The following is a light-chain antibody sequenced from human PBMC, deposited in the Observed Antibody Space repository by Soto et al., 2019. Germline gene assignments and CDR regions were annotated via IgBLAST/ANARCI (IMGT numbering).Light chain of an antibody. CDR2: EAS. Sequence: DLRMTQSPSPLSASVGDRVTITCQATQVIGTYLNWYQQKPGKAPKLLIYEASNLETGVPSRFSGSGSGTDFTFTISTLQPEDVATYYCQQYYDLPLTFGGGTKVEIK. CDR3: QQYYDLPLT. J-gene: IGKJ4*01. V-gene: IGKV1-33*01. CDR1: QVIGTY.